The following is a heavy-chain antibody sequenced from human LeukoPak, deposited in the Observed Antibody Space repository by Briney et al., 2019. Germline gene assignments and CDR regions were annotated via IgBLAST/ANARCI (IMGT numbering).Heavy chain of an antibody. CDR1: GFTFSSYG. J-gene: IGHJ6*03. CDR2: IRYDGSNK. CDR3: AKDLAAAGPARYYYFYMDV. V-gene: IGHV3-30*02. Sequence: GGSLRLSCAASGFTFSSYGMHWVRQAPGKGLEWVAFIRYDGSNKYYADSVKGRFTISRDNSKNTLYLQMNSLRAEDTAVYYCAKDLAAAGPARYYYFYMDVWGKGTTVTVSS. D-gene: IGHD6-13*01.